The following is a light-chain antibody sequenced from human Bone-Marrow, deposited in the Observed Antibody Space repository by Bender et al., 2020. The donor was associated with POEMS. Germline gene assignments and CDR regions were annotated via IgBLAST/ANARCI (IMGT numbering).Light chain of an antibody. V-gene: IGLV2-23*02. J-gene: IGLJ3*02. CDR2: DVI. CDR1: SSDIGAYNY. Sequence: QSALTQPASVSGSPGQSITISCTGTSSDIGAYNYVSWYQQHPGKAPKLMIYDVIKRPSGVSTRFSGSKSANAASLTISGLQAEDEADYYCCSFAGRTTWVFGGGTKLTVL. CDR3: CSFAGRTTWV.